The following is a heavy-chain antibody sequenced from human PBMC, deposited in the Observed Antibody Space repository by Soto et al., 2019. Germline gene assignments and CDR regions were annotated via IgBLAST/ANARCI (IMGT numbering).Heavy chain of an antibody. Sequence: PGGSLRLSCGASGFSVSSNYMSWLRQAPGKGLEWVSVIYSAGTTYYSDSVKGRFTISRDSSKNTLYLQMNSLRAEDTAVYYCARGVGSWHYYDSWGQGTLVTVSS. CDR3: ARGVGSWHYYDS. D-gene: IGHD1-26*01. CDR2: IYSAGTT. V-gene: IGHV3-53*01. CDR1: GFSVSSNY. J-gene: IGHJ4*02.